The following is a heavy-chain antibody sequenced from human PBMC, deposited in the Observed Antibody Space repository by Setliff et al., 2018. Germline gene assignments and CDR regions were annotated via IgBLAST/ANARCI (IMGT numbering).Heavy chain of an antibody. V-gene: IGHV3-23*03. CDR2: LYGGGNT. CDR1: GFTFSNYA. Sequence: GSLRLSCVASGFTFSNYAMSWVRQAPGKGLEWIALLYGGGNTFYADSVKGRFTISGDSSKNAVYLQMNSLRADDTAVYYCRQWFGELSRDYWGPGTLVTVSS. J-gene: IGHJ4*02. CDR3: RQWFGELSRDY. D-gene: IGHD3-10*01.